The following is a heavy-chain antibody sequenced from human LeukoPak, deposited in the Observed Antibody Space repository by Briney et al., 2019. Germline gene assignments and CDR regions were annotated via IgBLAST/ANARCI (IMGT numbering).Heavy chain of an antibody. Sequence: SETLSLTCTVSGGSISSYYWSWIRQPPGKGLEWIAYIHHSGSTNYNNSLKSRVTISVDTSKNQFSLKLSSVTAADTAVYYCARHQWVPAFDIWGQGTMVTVSS. D-gene: IGHD1-26*01. V-gene: IGHV4-59*01. CDR3: ARHQWVPAFDI. CDR1: GGSISSYY. CDR2: IHHSGST. J-gene: IGHJ3*02.